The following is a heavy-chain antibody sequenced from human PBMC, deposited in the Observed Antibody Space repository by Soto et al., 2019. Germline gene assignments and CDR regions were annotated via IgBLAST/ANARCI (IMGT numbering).Heavy chain of an antibody. CDR3: ARFRVYNWNAKGGFDP. Sequence: PSETLSLTCTVSGGSISSYYWSWIRQPPGKGLEWIGYIYYSGSTNYNPSLKSRVTISVDTSKNQFSLKLSSVTAADTAVYYCARFRVYNWNAKGGFDPWGQGTLVTVSS. V-gene: IGHV4-59*01. J-gene: IGHJ5*02. CDR2: IYYSGST. CDR1: GGSISSYY. D-gene: IGHD1-20*01.